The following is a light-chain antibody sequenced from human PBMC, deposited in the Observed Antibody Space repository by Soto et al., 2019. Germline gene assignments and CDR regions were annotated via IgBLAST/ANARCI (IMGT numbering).Light chain of an antibody. V-gene: IGKV3-20*01. CDR1: QSVGSNY. CDR3: QHYGSSAYT. J-gene: IGKJ2*01. CDR2: GAS. Sequence: IVLTQSPGTLSLSPGERATLSGRASQSVGSNYLAWYQQKPGQAPRLLIYGASSRATGIPDRFSGSGSGTDFTLTISRLEPEDFAVYYCQHYGSSAYTFGHGTTLEIK.